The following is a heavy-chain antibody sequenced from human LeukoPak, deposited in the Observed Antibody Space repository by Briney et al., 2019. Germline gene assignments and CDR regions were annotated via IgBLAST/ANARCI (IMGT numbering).Heavy chain of an antibody. J-gene: IGHJ4*02. CDR3: AGEDLEWLFYTLAF. CDR1: GGTFSSYA. Sequence: SVKVSCKASGGTFSSYAISWVRQAPGQGLEWMGGIIPIFGTANYAQKFQGRVTMTRDTSTSTVYMELSSLRSEDTAVYYCAGEDLEWLFYTLAFWGQGTLVTVSS. V-gene: IGHV1-69*05. CDR2: IIPIFGTA. D-gene: IGHD3-3*01.